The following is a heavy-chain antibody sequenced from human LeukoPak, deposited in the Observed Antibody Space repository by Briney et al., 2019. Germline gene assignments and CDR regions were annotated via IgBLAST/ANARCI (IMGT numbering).Heavy chain of an antibody. J-gene: IGHJ4*02. Sequence: GGSLRLSCAASGFTFDDYAMHWVRQAPGKGLEWASGISWNSGSIGYADSVKGRFTISRDNAKNSLYLQMNSLRAEDTALYYCAKDTGDSYYYLLDYWGQGTLVTVSS. CDR2: ISWNSGSI. CDR3: AKDTGDSYYYLLDY. V-gene: IGHV3-9*01. CDR1: GFTFDDYA. D-gene: IGHD3-22*01.